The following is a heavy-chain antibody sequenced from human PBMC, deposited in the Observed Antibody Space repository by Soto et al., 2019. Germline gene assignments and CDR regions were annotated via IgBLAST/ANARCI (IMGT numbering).Heavy chain of an antibody. CDR2: VFWDDDK. CDR3: ARSLASWVNVFDF. J-gene: IGHJ3*01. CDR1: GFSLSTTGVG. Sequence: QITLKESGPTLVKPTQTLTLTCTYSGFSLSTTGVGVGWIRQPPGKALEWLAIVFWDDDKRYSLSLKNRLTITQDTSKNQVVFIMTNMDPADTATYYCARSLASWVNVFDFWGQGTLVTVSS. V-gene: IGHV2-5*02.